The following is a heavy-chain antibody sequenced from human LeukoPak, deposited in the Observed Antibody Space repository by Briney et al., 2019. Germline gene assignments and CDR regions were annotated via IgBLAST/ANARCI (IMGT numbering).Heavy chain of an antibody. V-gene: IGHV4-4*07. D-gene: IGHD2-2*02. Sequence: SETLSLTCTVSGGSISSYYWSWIRQPAGKGLEWIGRIYTSGSTNYNPSLKSRVTMSVDTSKNQFSLKLSSVTAADTAVYYCARDQYDLYPANWFDPWGQGTLVTVSS. CDR3: ARDQYDLYPANWFDP. CDR1: GGSISSYY. CDR2: IYTSGST. J-gene: IGHJ5*02.